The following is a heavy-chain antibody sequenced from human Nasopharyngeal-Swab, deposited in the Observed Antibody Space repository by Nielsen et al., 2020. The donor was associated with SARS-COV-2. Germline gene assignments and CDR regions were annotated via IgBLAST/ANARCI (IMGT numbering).Heavy chain of an antibody. D-gene: IGHD3-3*01. Sequence: SDTLSLTCTVSGGSISSGGYYWSWIRQHPGKGLEWIGYIYYSGSTYYNPSLKSRVTISVDTSKNQFSLKLSSVTAADTAVYYCARGATIFGVVAYGMDVWGQGTTVTVSS. CDR2: IYYSGST. V-gene: IGHV4-31*03. J-gene: IGHJ6*02. CDR1: GGSISSGGYY. CDR3: ARGATIFGVVAYGMDV.